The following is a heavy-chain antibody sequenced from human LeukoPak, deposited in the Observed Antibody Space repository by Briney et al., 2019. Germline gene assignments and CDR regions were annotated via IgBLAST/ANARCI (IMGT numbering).Heavy chain of an antibody. CDR2: IYYSGST. CDR1: GGSISSYY. D-gene: IGHD2-2*01. CDR3: ARGFLSTFDY. J-gene: IGHJ4*02. V-gene: IGHV4-59*01. Sequence: PSETLSLTCTVSGGSISSYYGSWIRQPPGKGLEWIGYIYYSGSTNSNPALRSRVTISVDTSKNQFSLKLSSVTAADTAVYYCARGFLSTFDYWGQGTLVTVSS.